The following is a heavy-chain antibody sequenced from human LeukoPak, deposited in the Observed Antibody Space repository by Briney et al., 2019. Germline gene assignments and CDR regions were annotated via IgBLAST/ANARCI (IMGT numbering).Heavy chain of an antibody. V-gene: IGHV4-61*02. CDR1: RGSISSGNYY. D-gene: IGHD3-22*01. J-gene: IGHJ4*02. Sequence: KPSETLSLTCTVSRGSISSGNYYWSWIRQPAGKGLEWIGRIYTSGSTNYNPSLKSRVTMSVDTSKNQFSLKLSSVTAADTAVYYCARDRYYYDSSGYYRFDYWGQGTLVTVSS. CDR2: IYTSGST. CDR3: ARDRYYYDSSGYYRFDY.